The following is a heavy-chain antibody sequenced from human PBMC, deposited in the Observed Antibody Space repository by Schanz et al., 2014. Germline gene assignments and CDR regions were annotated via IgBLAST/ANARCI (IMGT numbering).Heavy chain of an antibody. D-gene: IGHD1-26*01. J-gene: IGHJ6*02. V-gene: IGHV4-59*08. CDR2: IFFSGST. Sequence: QVQLQESGPGLVKPSETLSLTCTVSGVSIGGYYWSWIRQPPGKGLEWIGYIFFSGSTTYNPSFNRRVTISVDMSKNQFALTLSSVTAADTAVYYCARLGVGDKAYYYYGTDVWGQGTTVLVSS. CDR1: GVSIGGYY. CDR3: ARLGVGDKAYYYYGTDV.